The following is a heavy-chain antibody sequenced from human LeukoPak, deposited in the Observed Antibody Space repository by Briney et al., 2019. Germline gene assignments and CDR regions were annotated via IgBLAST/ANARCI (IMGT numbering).Heavy chain of an antibody. D-gene: IGHD1-26*01. CDR1: GGTFSSYA. J-gene: IGHJ4*02. CDR2: IIPIFGTA. CDR3: ARDPLSGSYYKGTLADY. V-gene: IGHV1-69*13. Sequence: GASVKVSCKASGGTFSSYAISWVRQAPGQGLEWMGGIIPIFGTANYAQKFQGRVTITADESTSTAYMELSSLRSDDTAVYYCARDPLSGSYYKGTLADYWGQGTLVTVSS.